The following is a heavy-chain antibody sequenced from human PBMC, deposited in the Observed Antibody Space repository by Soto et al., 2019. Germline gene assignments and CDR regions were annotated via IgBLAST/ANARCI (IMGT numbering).Heavy chain of an antibody. CDR1: GYTFTSYG. CDR2: ISGYNGNT. D-gene: IGHD2-15*01. Sequence: GASVKVSCKASGYTFTSYGISWVRQAPGQGLEWMGWISGYNGNTNYAQKLQGRVTMTTDTSTSTAYMELRSLRSDDTAVYYCARRGGSCSRGSCPRVWFDPWGQGTLVTVYS. CDR3: ARRGGSCSRGSCPRVWFDP. V-gene: IGHV1-18*04. J-gene: IGHJ5*02.